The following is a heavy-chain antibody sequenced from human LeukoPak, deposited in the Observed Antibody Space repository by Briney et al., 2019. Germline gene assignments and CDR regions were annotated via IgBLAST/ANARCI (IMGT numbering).Heavy chain of an antibody. J-gene: IGHJ6*03. Sequence: GGSLRLSCAASGFTFSSYAMNWVRQAPGKGLEWVSAISGSGSTTYYADSVKGRFTISRDNSKNTLFLQMNSLRAEDTAVYYCAKDTVKVTTIRRVPHYMDVWGKGTTVTISS. D-gene: IGHD5-12*01. CDR1: GFTFSSYA. CDR2: ISGSGSTT. CDR3: AKDTVKVTTIRRVPHYMDV. V-gene: IGHV3-23*01.